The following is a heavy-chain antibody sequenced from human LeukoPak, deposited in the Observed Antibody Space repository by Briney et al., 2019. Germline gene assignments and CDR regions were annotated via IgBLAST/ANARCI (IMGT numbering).Heavy chain of an antibody. D-gene: IGHD3-10*01. CDR3: AGIMVRGVIFN. CDR2: IYYSGST. V-gene: IGHV4-39*01. Sequence: SETLSLTCTVSGGSISSSSYYWGWIRQPPGKGLEWIGSIYYSGSTYYNPSLKSRVTISVDTSKNQFSLKLSSVTAADTAVYYCAGIMVRGVIFNWGQGTLVTVSS. CDR1: GGSISSSSYY. J-gene: IGHJ4*02.